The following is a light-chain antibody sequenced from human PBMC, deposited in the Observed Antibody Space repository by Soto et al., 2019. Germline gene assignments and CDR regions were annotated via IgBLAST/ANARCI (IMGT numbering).Light chain of an antibody. J-gene: IGKJ1*01. Sequence: EIVLTQSPGTLSLSPGERATLSCRASQSVSSNYLAWYQQKSGQAPRLLIYGISSRATGIPDRFSGSGSGTDFTITISRLEPEDFAVYYCQQYGTSRTFGQGTKVEIK. CDR1: QSVSSNY. V-gene: IGKV3-20*01. CDR2: GIS. CDR3: QQYGTSRT.